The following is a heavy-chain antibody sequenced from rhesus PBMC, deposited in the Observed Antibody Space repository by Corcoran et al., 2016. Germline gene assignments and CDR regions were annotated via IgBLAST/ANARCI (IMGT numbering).Heavy chain of an antibody. V-gene: IGHV4-65*01. CDR2: ISGSSGST. Sequence: QVQLQESGPGLVKPSETLSLTCAVSGGSVSSSNWWSWIRQPPRKGLEWIGYISGSSGSTYYNPSLKSRVTISSDTSKNHFSLKLSSVTAADTAVYYCARFSDWGDYYPLFDYWGQGVLVTVSS. D-gene: IGHD3-34*01. CDR1: GGSVSSSNW. J-gene: IGHJ4*01. CDR3: ARFSDWGDYYPLFDY.